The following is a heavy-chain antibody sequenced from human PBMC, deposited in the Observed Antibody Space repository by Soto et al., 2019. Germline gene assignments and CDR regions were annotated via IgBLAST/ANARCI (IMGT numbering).Heavy chain of an antibody. J-gene: IGHJ4*02. D-gene: IGHD2-15*01. CDR1: GGSISNGYYY. V-gene: IGHV4-31*03. CDR2: IYHSGRT. CDR3: ARWVEVSLDYFDS. Sequence: QVQLQESGPGLVKPSQTLSLTCTVSGGSISNGYYYWSWVRQNPGKGLEWIGHIYHSGRTYYNPSLKSRVTISVDTSKTQFFLNLSSVTAADTAVYYCARWVEVSLDYFDSWGQGTPVTVSS.